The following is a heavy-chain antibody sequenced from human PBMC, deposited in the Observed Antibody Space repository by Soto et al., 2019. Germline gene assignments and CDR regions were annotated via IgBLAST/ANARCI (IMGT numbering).Heavy chain of an antibody. Sequence: PSETLSLTCTVSGGSISSHYWGWIRQHPGQGLEWIGEINHSGSTNYNPSLKSRVTISVDTSKNQFSLKLSSVTAADTAVYYCARGRRRYDILTGYPYYYYMDVWGKGTTVTVSS. CDR2: INHSGST. V-gene: IGHV4-34*01. J-gene: IGHJ6*03. CDR1: GGSISSHY. CDR3: ARGRRRYDILTGYPYYYYMDV. D-gene: IGHD3-9*01.